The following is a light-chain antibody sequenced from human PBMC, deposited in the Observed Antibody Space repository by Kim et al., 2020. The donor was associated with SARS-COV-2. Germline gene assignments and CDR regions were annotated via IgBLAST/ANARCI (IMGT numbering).Light chain of an antibody. V-gene: IGKV2-29*02. Sequence: DIVMTQTPLSLSVTPGQPASISCKSSQSLLHTNGKTYLFWFLQKPGQSPRLLIYEFSGRFSGVPDRFSGSGSGTDFTLKISRVEAEDVGVYYCMQGIHLPYTFGQGTKL. CDR1: QSLLHTNGKTY. CDR2: EFS. J-gene: IGKJ2*01. CDR3: MQGIHLPYT.